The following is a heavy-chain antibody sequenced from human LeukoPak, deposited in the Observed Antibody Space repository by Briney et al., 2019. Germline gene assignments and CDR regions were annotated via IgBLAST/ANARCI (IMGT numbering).Heavy chain of an antibody. J-gene: IGHJ1*01. Sequence: ASVKVSCKASGYTFTSYAMHWVRQAPGQRLEWMGWINAGNGNTKYSQKFQGRVTITRDTSASTAYMELSSLRSEDTAVYYCARDEYCSSTSCYGYFQHWGQGTPVTVSS. CDR2: INAGNGNT. CDR1: GYTFTSYA. V-gene: IGHV1-3*01. D-gene: IGHD2-2*01. CDR3: ARDEYCSSTSCYGYFQH.